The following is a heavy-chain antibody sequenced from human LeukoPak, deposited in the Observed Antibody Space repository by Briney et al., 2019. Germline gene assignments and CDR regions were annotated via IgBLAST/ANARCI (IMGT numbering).Heavy chain of an antibody. CDR3: VRGIYYYDDSASASINRASRSAFHF. J-gene: IGHJ3*01. D-gene: IGHD3-22*01. Sequence: PSETLSLTCAVSGGSISSSHWWSWVRQPPGKGLEWIGEIYQSGNTNYNPSLKSRVTISVDKSKNQFSLTLISVTAADTAFYSCVRGIYYYDDSASASINRASRSAFHFWAQGTMVIVSS. V-gene: IGHV4-4*02. CDR2: IYQSGNT. CDR1: GGSISSSHW.